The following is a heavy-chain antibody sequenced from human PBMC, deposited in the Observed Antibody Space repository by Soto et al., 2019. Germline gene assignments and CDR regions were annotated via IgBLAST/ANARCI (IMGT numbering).Heavy chain of an antibody. J-gene: IGHJ4*02. V-gene: IGHV1-18*01. CDR3: ARYHDYIWGSYRYIPGY. CDR1: GYTFTSYG. Sequence: ASVKVSCKASGYTFTSYGISWVRQAPGQGLEWMGWISAYNGNTNYAQKLQGRVTMTTDTSTSTAYLELRSLRSDDTAVYYCARYHDYIWGSYRYIPGYWGQGTLVTVSS. D-gene: IGHD3-16*02. CDR2: ISAYNGNT.